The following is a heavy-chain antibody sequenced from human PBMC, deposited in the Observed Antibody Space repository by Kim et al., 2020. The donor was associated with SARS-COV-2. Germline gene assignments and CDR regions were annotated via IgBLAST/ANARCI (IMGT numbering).Heavy chain of an antibody. J-gene: IGHJ4*02. V-gene: IGHV1-24*01. CDR2: FDPEDGET. CDR1: GYTLTELS. D-gene: IGHD3-10*01. CDR3: ATVYYYGSGAERREYYFDY. Sequence: ASVKVSSKVSGYTLTELSMHWVRQAPGKGLEWMGGFDPEDGETIYAQKFQGRVTMTEDTSTDTAYMELSSLRSEDTAVYYCATVYYYGSGAERREYYFDYWGQGTLVTVSS.